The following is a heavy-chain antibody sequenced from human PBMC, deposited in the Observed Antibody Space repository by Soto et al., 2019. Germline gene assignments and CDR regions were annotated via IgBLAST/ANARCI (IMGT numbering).Heavy chain of an antibody. CDR3: ARGDSSSLGWFDP. CDR2: ISYDGSNK. D-gene: IGHD6-6*01. CDR1: GFTFSSYA. J-gene: IGHJ5*02. V-gene: IGHV3-30-3*01. Sequence: QVQLVESGGGVVQPGRSLRLSCAASGFTFSSYAMHWVRQAPGKGLEWVAVISYDGSNKYYADSVKDRFTISRDNSKNTLYLQMNSLRAEDTAVYYCARGDSSSLGWFDPWGQGTLVTVSS.